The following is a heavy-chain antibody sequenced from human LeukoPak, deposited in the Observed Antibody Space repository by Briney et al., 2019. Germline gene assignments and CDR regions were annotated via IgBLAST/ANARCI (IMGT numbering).Heavy chain of an antibody. Sequence: SETLSLTCTVSGGSISTYYWNWIRQPPGKGLDWIGYISYSGSTNYNPSLKSRVTISVDTSKNQFSLRLSSVTAADTAVYYCARGKGDFWSAPPADYWGQGTLVTVSS. V-gene: IGHV4-59*01. D-gene: IGHD3-3*01. CDR1: GGSISTYY. CDR2: ISYSGST. J-gene: IGHJ4*02. CDR3: ARGKGDFWSAPPADY.